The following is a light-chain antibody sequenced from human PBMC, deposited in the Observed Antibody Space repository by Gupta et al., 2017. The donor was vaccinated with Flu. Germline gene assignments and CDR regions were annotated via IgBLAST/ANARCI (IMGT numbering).Light chain of an antibody. CDR3: QQSYSTHWT. V-gene: IGKV1-39*01. CDR1: HRISSY. J-gene: IGKJ1*01. CDR2: TAS. Sequence: PSSLSASVGDRVTITCRASHRISSYLNWYQQKPGKAPKLLIYTASRVQSGVPSRFSGSGSGTEFTLTITSLQPEEFATYYCQQSYSTHWTFGQGTKVEI.